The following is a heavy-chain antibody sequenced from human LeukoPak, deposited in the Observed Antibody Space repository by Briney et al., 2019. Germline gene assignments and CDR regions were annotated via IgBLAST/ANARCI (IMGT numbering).Heavy chain of an antibody. J-gene: IGHJ6*03. CDR3: ARESAYRRYDYYHYMDV. CDR2: IKQDEGEK. CDR1: GFIFSHFG. Sequence: GGSLRLSCATSGFIFSHFGMSWVRQAPGKGLEWVANIKQDEGEKYCVDSVKGRFTVSRDNAKNSLHLQMNSLRAEDTAVYYCARESAYRRYDYYHYMDVWGEGTTVTVS. V-gene: IGHV3-7*01. D-gene: IGHD4-11*01.